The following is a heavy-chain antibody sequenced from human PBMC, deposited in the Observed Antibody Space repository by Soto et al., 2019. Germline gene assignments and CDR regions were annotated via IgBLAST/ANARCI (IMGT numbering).Heavy chain of an antibody. D-gene: IGHD2-15*01. CDR2: ISSSSSYI. CDR3: AKIYCSGGSCYSGSSG. Sequence: GGSLRLSCAASGFTFSSYSMNWVRQAPGKGLEWVSSISSSSSYIYYADSVKGRFTISRDNAKNSLYLQMNSLRAEDTAVYYCAKIYCSGGSCYSGSSGWGQGTLVTVSS. J-gene: IGHJ4*02. V-gene: IGHV3-21*01. CDR1: GFTFSSYS.